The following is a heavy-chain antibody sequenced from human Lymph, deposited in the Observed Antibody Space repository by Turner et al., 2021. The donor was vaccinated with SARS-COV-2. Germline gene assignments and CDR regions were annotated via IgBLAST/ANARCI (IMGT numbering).Heavy chain of an antibody. CDR1: GFNVSSNY. J-gene: IGHJ3*02. CDR2: INSGGST. CDR3: ARDNPHDAFDI. V-gene: IGHV3-53*02. Sequence: EVQLVENGGGLIQPGGSLRLSCAAAGFNVSSNYMSWVRQAPGKGLEWVSVINSGGSTFYADSVRGRFTISRDNSKNTLYLQRNSLRAEDTAVYYWARDNPHDAFDIWGQGTMVTVSS.